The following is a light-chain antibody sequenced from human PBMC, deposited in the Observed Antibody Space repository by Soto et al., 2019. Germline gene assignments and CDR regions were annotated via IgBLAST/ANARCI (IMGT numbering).Light chain of an antibody. CDR2: DAS. CDR3: QQYGSSPIT. CDR1: QSISGW. Sequence: DIQMTQSPSTLSASVGDRVTITCRASQSISGWLAWYQQKPGKAPKLLISDASSLETGVPSRFSGSGSGTEFTLTISRLEPEDFAVYYCQQYGSSPITFGQGTRLEIK. V-gene: IGKV1-5*01. J-gene: IGKJ5*01.